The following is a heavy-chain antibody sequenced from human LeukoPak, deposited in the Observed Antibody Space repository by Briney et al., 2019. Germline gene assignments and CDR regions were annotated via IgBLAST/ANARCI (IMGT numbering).Heavy chain of an antibody. J-gene: IGHJ4*02. V-gene: IGHV6-1*01. CDR3: VRDFNWAFDY. Sequence: SQTLSLTCAISGDSVPSKSVSWNWIRQSPSGGLEYLGRTRYRSTWNTFYSSSVEGRITINADTSRNQVSLRLNSVTPEDTALYYCVRDFNWAFDYWGQGTLVTVSS. CDR2: TRYRSTWNT. D-gene: IGHD7-27*01. CDR1: GDSVPSKSVS.